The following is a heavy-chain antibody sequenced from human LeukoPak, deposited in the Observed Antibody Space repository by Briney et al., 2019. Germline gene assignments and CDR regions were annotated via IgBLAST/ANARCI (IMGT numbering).Heavy chain of an antibody. Sequence: GSLRLSCATSGFTFSDAWMTWVRQAPGKGLEWIGRIYTSGSTNYNPSLKSRVTMSVDTSKNQFSLKLSSVTAADTAVYYCARVPSTWFSSGWYEDYWGQGTLVTVSS. CDR3: ARVPSTWFSSGWYEDY. D-gene: IGHD6-19*01. CDR2: IYTSGST. V-gene: IGHV4-59*10. CDR1: GFTFSDAW. J-gene: IGHJ4*02.